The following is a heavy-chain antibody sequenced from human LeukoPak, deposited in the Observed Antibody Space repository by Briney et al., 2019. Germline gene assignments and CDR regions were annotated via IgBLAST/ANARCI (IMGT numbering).Heavy chain of an antibody. D-gene: IGHD3-10*01. Sequence: ASVKVSCKASGYTFTGYYMHWVRQAPGQGLEWMGWINPNSGGTNYAQKFQGRVTMARDTSISTAYMELSRLRSDDTAVYYCARAAIKWFGASIGDYWGQGTLVTVSS. CDR1: GYTFTGYY. J-gene: IGHJ4*02. V-gene: IGHV1-2*02. CDR2: INPNSGGT. CDR3: ARAAIKWFGASIGDY.